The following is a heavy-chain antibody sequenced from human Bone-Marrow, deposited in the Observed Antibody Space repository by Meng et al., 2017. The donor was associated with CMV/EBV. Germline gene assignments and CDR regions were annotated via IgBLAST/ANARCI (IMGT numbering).Heavy chain of an antibody. D-gene: IGHD2-2*01. Sequence: SETLSLTCTVSGGSISSSSYYWAWIRQPPGKGLEWIGNIYYSGSTYYNPSLKSRVTISVDTSKNQFSLKLSSVTAADTAVYYCSTYHCSSTTCCIPWGQGTLVTVSS. J-gene: IGHJ5*02. V-gene: IGHV4-39*07. CDR2: IYYSGST. CDR1: GGSISSSSYY. CDR3: STYHCSSTTCCIP.